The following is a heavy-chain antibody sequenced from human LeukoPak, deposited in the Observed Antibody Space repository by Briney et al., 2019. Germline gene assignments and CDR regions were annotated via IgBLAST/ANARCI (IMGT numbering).Heavy chain of an antibody. CDR2: IYYSGST. J-gene: IGHJ3*02. CDR3: ASVGIFGVVTDDAFDI. D-gene: IGHD3-3*02. V-gene: IGHV4-39*01. Sequence: KPSETLSLTCTLPGGSIRSSSYYSGWIRHPPGKGLGWLGSIYYSGSTYYNPSLKSRVTISVDTSKNQFSLKLSSVTAEDTAVYYCASVGIFGVVTDDAFDIWGQGTMVTVSS. CDR1: GGSIRSSSYY.